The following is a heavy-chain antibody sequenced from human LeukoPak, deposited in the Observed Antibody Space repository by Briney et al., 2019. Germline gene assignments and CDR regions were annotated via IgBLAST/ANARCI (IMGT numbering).Heavy chain of an antibody. Sequence: PGGSLRLSCAASGFTFSTYWMNWVRQAPGKGLEWVSSISSSSSYIYYADSVKGRFTISRDNAKSSLYLQMNSLRAEDTAVYYCARSIAVAGNDYWGQGTLVTVSS. CDR1: GFTFSTYW. V-gene: IGHV3-21*01. CDR2: ISSSSSYI. J-gene: IGHJ4*02. D-gene: IGHD6-19*01. CDR3: ARSIAVAGNDY.